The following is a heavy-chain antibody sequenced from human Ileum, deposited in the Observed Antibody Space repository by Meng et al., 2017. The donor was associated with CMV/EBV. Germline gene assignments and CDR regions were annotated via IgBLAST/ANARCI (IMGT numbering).Heavy chain of an antibody. CDR1: CGSLSSRRYY. V-gene: IGHV4-31*03. CDR2: IAYSGRT. CDR3: ASAHADY. Sequence: LSLTCTVSCGSLSSRRYYWSWIRQHPVKFLEWIVSIAYSGRTHYTSSLARRLSISIDTSKNQFSLKLSSMAAADTAMYSCASAHADYWGQGILVTVSS. J-gene: IGHJ4*02.